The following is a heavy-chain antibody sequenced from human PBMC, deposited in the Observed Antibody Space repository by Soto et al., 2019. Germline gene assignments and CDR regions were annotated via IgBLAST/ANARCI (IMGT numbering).Heavy chain of an antibody. V-gene: IGHV4-30-4*01. CDR3: ASGPVYSNYPYFDY. D-gene: IGHD4-4*01. CDR2: IYYSGST. CDR1: GGSISSGDYY. Sequence: SETLSLTCTVSGGSISSGDYYWSWIRQPPGKGLEWIGYIYYSGSTYYNPSLKSRVAISVDTSKNQFSLKLSSVTAADTAVYYCASGPVYSNYPYFDYWGQGTLVTVSS. J-gene: IGHJ4*02.